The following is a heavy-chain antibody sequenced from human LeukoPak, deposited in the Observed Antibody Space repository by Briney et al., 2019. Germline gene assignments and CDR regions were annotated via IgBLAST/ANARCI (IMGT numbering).Heavy chain of an antibody. CDR2: IIPIFGTA. Sequence: SVKVSCKASGGTFSSYAISWVRQAPGQELEWMGRIIPIFGTANYAQKFQGRVTITTDESTSTAYMELSSLRSEDTAVYYCARTNINWNDVWGQGTLVTVSS. V-gene: IGHV1-69*05. D-gene: IGHD2-8*01. CDR3: ARTNINWNDV. J-gene: IGHJ5*02. CDR1: GGTFSSYA.